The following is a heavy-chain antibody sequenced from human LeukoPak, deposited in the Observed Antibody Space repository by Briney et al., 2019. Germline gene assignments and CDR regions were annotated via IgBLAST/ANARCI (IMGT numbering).Heavy chain of an antibody. Sequence: GGSLRLSCAGSGFTFSNYAMSWVRQAPGKGLEWVSAISGSGSTYYADSVKGRFSISRDDSKSTLYLQMNSLRAEDTAIHYCAKGLIAAVDAAFDCWGQGTLVTVSS. D-gene: IGHD6-13*01. CDR2: ISGSGST. CDR3: AKGLIAAVDAAFDC. J-gene: IGHJ4*02. CDR1: GFTFSNYA. V-gene: IGHV3-23*01.